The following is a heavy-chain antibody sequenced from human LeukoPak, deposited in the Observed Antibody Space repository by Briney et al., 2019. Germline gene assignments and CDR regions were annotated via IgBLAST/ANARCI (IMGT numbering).Heavy chain of an antibody. CDR1: GLTFRNYG. Sequence: GRSLRLSCAASGLTFRNYGMHWVRQAPGKGREWVAVTWYDGSNQYYVDSVKGRFTVSRDNAKNTLYLQVNSLRAEDTAVYYCATDRNSGKYYDYWGQGTLVTVSS. CDR2: TWYDGSNQ. J-gene: IGHJ4*02. CDR3: ATDRNSGKYYDY. V-gene: IGHV3-33*01. D-gene: IGHD1-26*01.